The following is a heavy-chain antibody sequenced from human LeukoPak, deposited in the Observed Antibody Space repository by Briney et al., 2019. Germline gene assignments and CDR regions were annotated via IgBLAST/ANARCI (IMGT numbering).Heavy chain of an antibody. CDR2: FIPVYGSA. CDR1: VPTFTSYA. CDR3: AGFFYDSSGAAFDI. J-gene: IGHJ3*02. D-gene: IGHD3-22*01. V-gene: IGHV1-69*05. Sequence: SVKVSCKASVPTFTSYAINWVRQAPGQGLEWMGGFIPVYGSATYAQNFQGRVTFTTDESTDTAFMELSNLKSDDTAVFYCAGFFYDSSGAAFDIWGQGTMVTVSS.